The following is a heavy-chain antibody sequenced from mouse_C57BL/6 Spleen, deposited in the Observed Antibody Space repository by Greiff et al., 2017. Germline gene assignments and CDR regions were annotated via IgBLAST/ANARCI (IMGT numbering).Heavy chain of an antibody. D-gene: IGHD1-1*01. CDR3: ARVGLLRAY. Sequence: QVQLKESGAELMKPGASVKLSCKATGYTFTGYWIEWVKQRPGHGLEWIGEILPGSGDTNYNEKFKGKATFTADTSSNTAYMQLSSLTTEDSAIYYCARVGLLRAYWGQGTLVTVSA. J-gene: IGHJ3*01. CDR2: ILPGSGDT. V-gene: IGHV1-9*01. CDR1: GYTFTGYW.